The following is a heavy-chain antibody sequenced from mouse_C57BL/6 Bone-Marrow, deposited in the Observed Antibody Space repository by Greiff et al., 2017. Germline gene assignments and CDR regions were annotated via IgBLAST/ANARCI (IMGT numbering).Heavy chain of an antibody. CDR1: GYTFTSYG. CDR3: AREGIYYGYDDAMDY. J-gene: IGHJ4*01. CDR2: IYPRSGNT. Sequence: QVQLKQSGAELARPGASVKLSCKASGYTFTSYGISWVKQRTGQGLEWIGEIYPRSGNTYYNEKFKGKATLTADKSSRTAYMELRSLTSEDSAVYFCAREGIYYGYDDAMDYWGQGTSVTVSS. V-gene: IGHV1-81*01. D-gene: IGHD2-2*01.